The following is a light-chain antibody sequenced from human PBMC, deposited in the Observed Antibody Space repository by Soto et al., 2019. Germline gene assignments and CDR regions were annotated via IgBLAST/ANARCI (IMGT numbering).Light chain of an antibody. CDR2: GAS. J-gene: IGKJ1*01. CDR3: QQYGSSGT. CDR1: QSVSNNY. V-gene: IGKV3-20*01. Sequence: IVLTRSPGTLTLSPGERATLSCRASQSVSNNYLAWYQQKPGQAPRLLIYGASNRATGIPDRFNGSGSGTDFTLTISRLQPEDFAVYYCQQYGSSGTFGQGTKVDIK.